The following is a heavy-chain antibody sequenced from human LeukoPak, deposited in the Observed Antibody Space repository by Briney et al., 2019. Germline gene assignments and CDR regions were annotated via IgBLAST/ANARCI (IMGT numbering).Heavy chain of an antibody. CDR3: AKAPPYKKYFDY. CDR2: INTGGDST. CDR1: GFAFSNFA. V-gene: IGHV3-23*01. J-gene: IGHJ4*02. D-gene: IGHD1-1*01. Sequence: GGSLRLSCAASGFAFSNFAMTWVRQAPGKGLQWVSTINTGGDSTFYADSVKGRFTISRDNSKNTLYLQMNSLRAEDTAVYYCAKAPPYKKYFDYWGQGTLVTVSS.